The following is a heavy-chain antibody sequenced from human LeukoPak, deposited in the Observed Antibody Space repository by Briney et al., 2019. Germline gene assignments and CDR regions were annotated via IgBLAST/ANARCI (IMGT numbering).Heavy chain of an antibody. D-gene: IGHD3-22*01. CDR2: ISGSGGST. CDR1: GFTFSSYA. J-gene: IGHJ4*02. V-gene: IGHV3-23*01. CDR3: AKSRPYYYDSSGYSYYFDY. Sequence: GGSLRLSCAASGFTFSSYAMSWVRQAPGKGLEWVSAISGSGGSTYYADSVKGRFTISRDNSKNTLYLQMNSLRAEDTAVYYCAKSRPYYYDSSGYSYYFDYWGQGTLVTVSS.